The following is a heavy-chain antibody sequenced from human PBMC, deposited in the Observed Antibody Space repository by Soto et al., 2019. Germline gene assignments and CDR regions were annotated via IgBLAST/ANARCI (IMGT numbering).Heavy chain of an antibody. V-gene: IGHV4-31*03. CDR1: GGSISSGGYY. CDR3: ARENLAADGSGNPMDV. J-gene: IGHJ6*02. Sequence: PSETLSLTCTVSGGSISSGGYYWSWIRQHPGKGLEWIGYIYYSGSTYYNPSLKSRVTISVDTSTNQFSLKLSSVTAADTAVYYCARENLAADGSGNPMDVWGPGTTVTVSS. CDR2: IYYSGST. D-gene: IGHD6-13*01.